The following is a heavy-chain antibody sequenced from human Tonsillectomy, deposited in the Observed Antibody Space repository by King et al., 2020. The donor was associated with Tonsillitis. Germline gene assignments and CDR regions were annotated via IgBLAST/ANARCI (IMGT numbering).Heavy chain of an antibody. J-gene: IGHJ6*02. V-gene: IGHV2-5*01. D-gene: IGHD6-13*01. CDR3: AHRPGSSWFEDGMDV. CDR2: IYWNDDK. CDR1: GFSLSTSGVG. Sequence: ITLQESGPTLVKPTQTLTLSCTFSGFSLSTSGVGVGWIRQPPGKALEWLALIYWNDDKRYSPSLKSWLTITKDTSKNQVVLTMTNMDPVDTATYYCAHRPGSSWFEDGMDVWGQGTTVTVSS.